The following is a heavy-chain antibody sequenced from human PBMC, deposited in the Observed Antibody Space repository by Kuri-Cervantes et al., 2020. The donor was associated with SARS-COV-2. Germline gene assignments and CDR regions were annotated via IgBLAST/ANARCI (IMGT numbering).Heavy chain of an antibody. CDR1: GGSISSSSYY. Sequence: SETLSLTCTVSGGSISSSSYYWGWIRQPPGKGLEWIGSIYYSGSTYYNPSLKSRVTIPVDTSKNQFSLKLSSVTAADTAVYYCARGVGAAVAGTLITIYYYYGMDVWGQGTTVTVSS. CDR3: ARGVGAAVAGTLITIYYYYGMDV. J-gene: IGHJ6*02. V-gene: IGHV4-39*01. D-gene: IGHD6-19*01. CDR2: IYYSGST.